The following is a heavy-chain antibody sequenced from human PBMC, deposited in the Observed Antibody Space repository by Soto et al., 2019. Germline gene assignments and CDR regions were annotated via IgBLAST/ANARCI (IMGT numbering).Heavy chain of an antibody. D-gene: IGHD2-8*01. J-gene: IGHJ5*02. V-gene: IGHV3-30*18. CDR1: GFTFSSYG. Sequence: HPGGSLRLSCAASGFTFSSYGMHWVRQAPGKGLEWVALISKDGRNEYYVDSVKGRFTTSRDNSRSTLSLQMNDLRAEDTAVYYCAKDPNPTPSNWFDPWGQGTLVTVSP. CDR2: ISKDGRNE. CDR3: AKDPNPTPSNWFDP.